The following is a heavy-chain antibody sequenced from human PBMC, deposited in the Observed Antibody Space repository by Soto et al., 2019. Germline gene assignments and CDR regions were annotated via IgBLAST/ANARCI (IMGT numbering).Heavy chain of an antibody. CDR2: TYTGGST. V-gene: IGHV3-53*01. CDR1: GFAVSSSY. Sequence: PGGSLRLSCAASGFAVSSSYMMWVRQAPGKGLECISVTYTGGSTHYADSVKGRFTISRDDSTNTAHLQMNSLRVEDTAVYYCARDPPITSDYAMDVWGQGTTVTVSS. D-gene: IGHD1-20*01. J-gene: IGHJ6*02. CDR3: ARDPPITSDYAMDV.